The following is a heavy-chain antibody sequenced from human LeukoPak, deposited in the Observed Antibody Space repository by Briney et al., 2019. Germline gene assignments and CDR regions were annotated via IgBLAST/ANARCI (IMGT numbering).Heavy chain of an antibody. D-gene: IGHD6-13*01. CDR3: ARGIAASLGVFDY. CDR2: VSDIGPNT. CDR1: GFTLSDFA. V-gene: IGHV3-23*01. Sequence: GGSLRLSCAASGFTLSDFAMTWVRQAPGKGLEWVSSVSDIGPNTYYAASVKGRFTISRDTSKNTLYLQMNSLRAEDTAVYYCARGIAASLGVFDYWGQGTLVTVSS. J-gene: IGHJ4*02.